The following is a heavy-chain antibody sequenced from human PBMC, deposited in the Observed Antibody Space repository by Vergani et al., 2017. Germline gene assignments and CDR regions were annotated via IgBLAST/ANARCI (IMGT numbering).Heavy chain of an antibody. D-gene: IGHD2-15*01. CDR2: ISSSSSYI. J-gene: IGHJ3*02. CDR1: GFTFSSYS. CDR3: ARVMGYCSGGSCYGAFDI. V-gene: IGHV3-21*01. Sequence: EVQLVESGGGLVKPGGSLRLSCAASGFTFSSYSMNWVRQAPGKGLEWVSSISSSSSYIYYADSVKGRFTISRDNAKNSLYLQMNSLRAEDTAVYYCARVMGYCSGGSCYGAFDIWGQGTMVTVSS.